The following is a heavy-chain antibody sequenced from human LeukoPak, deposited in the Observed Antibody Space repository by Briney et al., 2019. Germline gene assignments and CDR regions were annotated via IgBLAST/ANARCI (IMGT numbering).Heavy chain of an antibody. CDR2: ITGSGGSI. V-gene: IGHV3-23*01. J-gene: IGHJ3*02. Sequence: GGSLRLSCVASEFTFSDYAMSWVRQAPGKGLEWVSAITGSGGSIYYADSVKGRFTISRDNSKNTLYLQMNSLGAEDTAVYYCARQKVGRDAFDIWGQGTMVTVSS. D-gene: IGHD1-26*01. CDR3: ARQKVGRDAFDI. CDR1: EFTFSDYA.